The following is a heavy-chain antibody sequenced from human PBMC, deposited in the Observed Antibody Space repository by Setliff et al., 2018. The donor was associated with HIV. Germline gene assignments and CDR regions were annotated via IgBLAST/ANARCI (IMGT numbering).Heavy chain of an antibody. J-gene: IGHJ4*02. CDR3: VTVYYNFWSGYRGFFEY. Sequence: SETLSLTCAVHPASSSSYYWTWIRQPPGKGLEWVGEINHSGSTNYNSSLNSRVTISADTSQTQFSLNLTSVTAADTAVYYCVTVYYNFWSGYRGFFEYWGQGTTVTVSS. D-gene: IGHD3-3*01. CDR2: INHSGST. CDR1: PASSSSYY. V-gene: IGHV4-34*01.